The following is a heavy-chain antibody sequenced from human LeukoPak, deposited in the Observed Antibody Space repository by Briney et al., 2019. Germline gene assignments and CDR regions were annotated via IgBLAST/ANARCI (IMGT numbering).Heavy chain of an antibody. Sequence: GESLKISCKRSGNSFTSYWIGWVRQMPGKGLEWMGIIYPGDSDTRYSPSFQGQVTISADKSISTAYLQWSSLKASDTAMYYCARPLAVAGTSWSEIDAFDIWGQGTMVTVSS. V-gene: IGHV5-51*01. J-gene: IGHJ3*02. CDR2: IYPGDSDT. CDR1: GNSFTSYW. D-gene: IGHD6-19*01. CDR3: ARPLAVAGTSWSEIDAFDI.